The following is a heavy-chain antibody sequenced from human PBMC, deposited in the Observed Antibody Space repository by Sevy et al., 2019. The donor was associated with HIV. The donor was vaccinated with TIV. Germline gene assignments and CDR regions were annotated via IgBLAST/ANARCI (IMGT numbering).Heavy chain of an antibody. CDR2: IFTTGTT. V-gene: IGHV4-61*02. CDR1: GGSISSNFYY. Sequence: SETLSLTCTVSGGSISSNFYYWIWMRQPAGKGLEWIGRIFTTGTTNYNPSLKSRVTMSVDTSKNQFSLKLSSVTAADTAVYYCARADYYGSGSIDYWGQGTLVTVSS. CDR3: ARADYYGSGSIDY. D-gene: IGHD3-10*01. J-gene: IGHJ4*02.